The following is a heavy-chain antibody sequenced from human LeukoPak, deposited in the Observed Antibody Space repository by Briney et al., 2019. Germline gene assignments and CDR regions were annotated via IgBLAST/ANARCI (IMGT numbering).Heavy chain of an antibody. CDR1: GYTYTSYY. CDR2: INPSGGST. V-gene: IGHV1-46*01. J-gene: IGHJ4*02. D-gene: IGHD1-1*01. Sequence: ASVKVSCKASGYTYTSYYMRWVRQAPGQGLEWMGIINPSGGSTSYAQKFQGRVTMTRDTSTSTVYMELSSLRSEDTAVYYCARAPSNWNDAYHFDYWGQGTLVTVSS. CDR3: ARAPSNWNDAYHFDY.